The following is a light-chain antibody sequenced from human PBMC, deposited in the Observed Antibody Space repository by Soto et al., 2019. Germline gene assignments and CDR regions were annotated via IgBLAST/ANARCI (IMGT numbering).Light chain of an antibody. Sequence: QSVLTQPASVSGSPGQSITISCTGTSSDIGHYAYVSWYQQHPGKSPKLMIYHVTYQPSGVSNRYSGSKSGNSASLAISGLQGDDEADYYCGSLTTSHTYFFGSGTKVTVL. CDR3: GSLTTSHTYF. V-gene: IGLV2-14*03. CDR1: SSDIGHYAY. CDR2: HVT. J-gene: IGLJ1*01.